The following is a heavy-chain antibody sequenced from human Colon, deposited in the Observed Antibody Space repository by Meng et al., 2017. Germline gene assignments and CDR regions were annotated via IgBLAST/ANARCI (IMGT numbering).Heavy chain of an antibody. D-gene: IGHD6-13*01. J-gene: IGHJ2*01. CDR2: TFYTSTSNY. V-gene: IGHV6-1*01. CDR1: GDSVSSTVA. Sequence: VQLQRSRPGLVKPAQTLSLTRARSGDSVSSTVAWIWIRKSPSRGLEWLGRTFYTSTSNYQYALAVKSRITIDPDTSKNQGSLQLNTVTLEVAAVYYCERGWYWGSGWYFDLWGHGTLVTVSS. CDR3: ERGWYWGSGWYFDL.